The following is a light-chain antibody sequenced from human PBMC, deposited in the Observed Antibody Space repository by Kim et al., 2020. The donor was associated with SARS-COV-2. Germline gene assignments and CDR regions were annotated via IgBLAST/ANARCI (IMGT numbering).Light chain of an antibody. CDR2: SDN. J-gene: IGLJ3*02. CDR3: SSWDDTLDGPV. Sequence: GQRVSFSCSGTTSNIGSNTLDWYKQLPGKAPTLLIYSDNQRPSGVPDRFSGSKSGTSGSLAISGLRSEDEADYYCSSWDDTLDGPVFGGGTQLTVL. CDR1: TSNIGSNT. V-gene: IGLV1-44*01.